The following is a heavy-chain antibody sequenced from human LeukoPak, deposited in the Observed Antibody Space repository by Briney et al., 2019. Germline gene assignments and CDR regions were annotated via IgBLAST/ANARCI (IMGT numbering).Heavy chain of an antibody. CDR3: AREVDEGIAAAGRIDY. CDR1: GYTFTGYH. J-gene: IGHJ4*02. V-gene: IGHV1-2*06. Sequence: GASVKVSCKASGYTFTGYHMHWVRQAPGQGLEWMGRINPNSGGTNYAQKFQGRVTMTRDTSISTAYMELSRLRSDDTAVYYCAREVDEGIAAAGRIDYWGQGTLVTVSS. CDR2: INPNSGGT. D-gene: IGHD6-13*01.